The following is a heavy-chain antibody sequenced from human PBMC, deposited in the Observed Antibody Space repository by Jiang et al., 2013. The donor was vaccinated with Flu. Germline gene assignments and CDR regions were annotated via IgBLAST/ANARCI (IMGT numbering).Heavy chain of an antibody. CDR3: ARRPIQYYDILTGSGSYWYFDL. CDR2: IYPGDSDT. J-gene: IGHJ2*01. D-gene: IGHD3-9*01. Sequence: GAEVKKPGESLKISCKGSGYSFTSYWIGWVRQMPGKGLEWMGIIYPGDSDTRYSPSFQGQVTISADKSISTAYLQWSSLKASDTAMYYCARRPIQYYDILTGSGSYWYFDLWGRGTLVTVSS. V-gene: IGHV5-51*01. CDR1: GYSFTSYW.